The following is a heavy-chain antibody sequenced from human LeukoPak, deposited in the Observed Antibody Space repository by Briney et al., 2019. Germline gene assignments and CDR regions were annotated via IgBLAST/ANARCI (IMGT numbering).Heavy chain of an antibody. J-gene: IGHJ4*02. CDR1: GGSISSCSYY. D-gene: IGHD3-3*01. V-gene: IGHV4-39*01. Sequence: SETLSLTCTVSGGSISSCSYYWGWIRQPPGKGLEWIGSIYCSGSTHYNPSLKSRVTISVDTSKKQFSLKLSSVTAADTAVYYCARLSLGSGYYFDYWGQGTLVTVSS. CDR2: IYCSGST. CDR3: ARLSLGSGYYFDY.